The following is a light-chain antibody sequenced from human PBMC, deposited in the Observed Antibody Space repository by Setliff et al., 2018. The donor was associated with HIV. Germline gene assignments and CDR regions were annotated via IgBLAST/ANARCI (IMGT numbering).Light chain of an antibody. J-gene: IGLJ1*01. CDR2: DNS. CDR1: NFGSKS. V-gene: IGLV3-21*03. CDR3: QVWDSRSHHYV. Sequence: SYELTQPPSVSVAPGKTARITCGVNNFGSKSVHWYQQKPGQAPVLVVYDNSDRPSGIAERFSGSNSGNTATLTISRVEAGDEADYYCQVWDSRSHHYVFGTGTKVTVL.